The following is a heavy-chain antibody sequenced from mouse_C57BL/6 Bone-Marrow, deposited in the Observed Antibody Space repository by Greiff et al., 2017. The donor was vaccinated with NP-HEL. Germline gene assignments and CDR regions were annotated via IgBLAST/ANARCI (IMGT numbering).Heavy chain of an antibody. CDR2: ISSGGSYT. CDR3: ARQSNPFAY. V-gene: IGHV5-6*01. Sequence: EVHLVESGGDLVKPGGSLKLSCAASGFTFSSYGMSWVRQTPDKRLEWVATISSGGSYTYYPDSVKGRFTISRDNAKNTLYLQMSSLKSEDTAMYYCARQSNPFAYWGQGTLVTVSA. CDR1: GFTFSSYG. D-gene: IGHD2-5*01. J-gene: IGHJ3*01.